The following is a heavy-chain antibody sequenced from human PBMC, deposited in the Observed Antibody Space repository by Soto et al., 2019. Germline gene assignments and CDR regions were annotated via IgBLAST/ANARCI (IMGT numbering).Heavy chain of an antibody. CDR2: ISTYNRNT. V-gene: IGHV1-18*01. J-gene: IGHJ5*02. CDR3: ARDPHYWSGGTNWFDP. Sequence: GASVKVSCKASGGTFSSYAISWVRQAPGQGLEWMGWISTYNRNTNYAQKFQGRVTMTTDASTSTAYMELRSLRSDDTAVYYCARDPHYWSGGTNWFDPWGQGTLVTVSS. D-gene: IGHD3-10*01. CDR1: GGTFSSYA.